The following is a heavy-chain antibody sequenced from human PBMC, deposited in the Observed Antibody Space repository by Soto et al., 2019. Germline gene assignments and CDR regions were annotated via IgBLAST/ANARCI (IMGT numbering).Heavy chain of an antibody. V-gene: IGHV4-4*02. CDR2: IYHSGST. CDR1: GGSISSSNW. J-gene: IGHJ4*02. Sequence: SETLSLTCAVSGGSISSSNWWSWVRQPPGKGLQWIGEIYHSGSTNYIPSLKSRVTISVDKSRNQFSLKLSSVTAADTAVYYCARRWGEGRVDYWGQGTLVTVSS. CDR3: ARRWGEGRVDY. D-gene: IGHD3-10*01.